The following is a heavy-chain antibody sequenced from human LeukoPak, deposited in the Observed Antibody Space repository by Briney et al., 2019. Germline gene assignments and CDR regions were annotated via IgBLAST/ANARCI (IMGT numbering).Heavy chain of an antibody. CDR1: GYSISSGYY. CDR3: ARDPIDSSSWYGYDY. J-gene: IGHJ4*02. CDR2: IYHSGST. D-gene: IGHD6-13*01. V-gene: IGHV4-38-2*02. Sequence: SETLSLTCTVSGYSISSGYYWGWIRQPPGKGLEWIGSIYHSGSTYYNPSLKSRVTILVDTSKNQFSLKLSSVTAADTAVYYCARDPIDSSSWYGYDYWGQGTLVTVSS.